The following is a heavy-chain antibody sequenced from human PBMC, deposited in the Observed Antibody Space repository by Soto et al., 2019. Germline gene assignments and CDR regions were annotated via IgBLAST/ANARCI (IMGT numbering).Heavy chain of an antibody. J-gene: IGHJ6*02. CDR3: ATVPRITMFGVVIYYYYGMDV. V-gene: IGHV1-24*01. CDR2: FDPEDGET. Sequence: GASVKVSCKVSGYTLTEFSMHWVRQAPGKGLEWMGGFDPEDGETIYAQKFQGRVTMTEDTTTDTAYMELSSLRSEDTAVYYCATVPRITMFGVVIYYYYGMDVWGQGTTVTVSS. D-gene: IGHD3-3*01. CDR1: GYTLTEFS.